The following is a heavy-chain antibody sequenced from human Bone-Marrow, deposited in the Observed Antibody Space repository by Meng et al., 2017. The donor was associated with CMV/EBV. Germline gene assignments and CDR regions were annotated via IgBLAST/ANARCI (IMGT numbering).Heavy chain of an antibody. Sequence: SNYYWGWIRQPPGKGLEWVSYISSSSSTIYYADSVKGRFTISRDNAKNSLYLQMNSLRAEDTAVYYCARGMDDFWSGYFAFDIWGQGTMVTVSS. CDR1: SNYY. V-gene: IGHV3-11*04. CDR3: ARGMDDFWSGYFAFDI. D-gene: IGHD3-3*01. J-gene: IGHJ3*02. CDR2: ISSSSSTI.